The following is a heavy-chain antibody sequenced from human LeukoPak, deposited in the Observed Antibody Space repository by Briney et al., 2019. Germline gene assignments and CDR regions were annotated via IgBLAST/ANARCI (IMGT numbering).Heavy chain of an antibody. D-gene: IGHD5-24*01. CDR2: MNPNSGNT. CDR1: GYTFTSYD. V-gene: IGHV1-8*01. J-gene: IGHJ4*02. Sequence: GASVKVSCKASGYTFTSYDINWVRQATGQGLAWMGWMNPNSGNTGYAQKFQGRVTMTRNTSISTAYMELSSLRSEDTAVHYCARGFRDGYNYFDYWGQGTLVTVSS. CDR3: ARGFRDGYNYFDY.